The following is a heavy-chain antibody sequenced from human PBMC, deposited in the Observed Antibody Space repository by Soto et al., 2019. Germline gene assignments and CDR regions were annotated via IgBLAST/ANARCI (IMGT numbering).Heavy chain of an antibody. CDR3: ATDRNLGLRPLYYFDY. CDR1: GFTFTNAW. V-gene: IGHV3-15*01. D-gene: IGHD4-17*01. CDR2: VKSKTNGGAT. Sequence: GGSLRLSCATSGFTFTNAWMIWVRQAPGKGLEWVGRVKSKTNGGATDYAEPVKGRFTVTRDDSKNTQYLQMNNLKIDDTAVYYCATDRNLGLRPLYYFDYWGQGTLVTVSS. J-gene: IGHJ4*02.